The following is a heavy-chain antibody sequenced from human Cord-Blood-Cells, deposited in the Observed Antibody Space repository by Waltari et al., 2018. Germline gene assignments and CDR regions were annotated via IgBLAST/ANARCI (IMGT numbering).Heavy chain of an antibody. D-gene: IGHD1-26*01. V-gene: IGHV4-34*01. CDR3: ARSIVGATFDDY. CDR2: INHSGST. CDR1: GGSFSGYY. J-gene: IGHJ4*02. Sequence: QVQLQQWGAGLLKPSETLSLTCAVYGGSFSGYYWSWIRQPPGKGLEWIGEINHSGSTNYNPSLMSRVTISVDTSKNQFSLKLSSVTAADTAVYYCARSIVGATFDDYWGQGTLVTVSS.